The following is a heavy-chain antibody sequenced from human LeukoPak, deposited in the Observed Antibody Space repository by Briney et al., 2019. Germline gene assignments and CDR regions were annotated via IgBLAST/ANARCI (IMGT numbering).Heavy chain of an antibody. Sequence: SETLSLTCTVSGGSISSGGYYWSWIRQHPGKGLEWIGYIYYSGSTYYNPSLKSRVTISVDTSKNQFSLKLSSVTAADTAVYYCARSIAAAGALDYWGQGTLVTVSS. CDR1: GGSISSGGYY. D-gene: IGHD6-13*01. V-gene: IGHV4-31*03. J-gene: IGHJ4*02. CDR3: ARSIAAAGALDY. CDR2: IYYSGST.